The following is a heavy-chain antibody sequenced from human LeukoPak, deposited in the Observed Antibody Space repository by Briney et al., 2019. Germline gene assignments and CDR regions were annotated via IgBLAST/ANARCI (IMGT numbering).Heavy chain of an antibody. CDR2: ISYDGSNE. Sequence: GGSLRLSCAASGFTFSSYAMHWVRQAPGKGLEWVAVISYDGSNEYYADSVKGRLTISRDNSKNTLYLQMNSLRAEDTAVYYCARDLGSGWFDYWGQGTLVTVSS. J-gene: IGHJ4*02. CDR1: GFTFSSYA. D-gene: IGHD6-19*01. V-gene: IGHV3-30-3*01. CDR3: ARDLGSGWFDY.